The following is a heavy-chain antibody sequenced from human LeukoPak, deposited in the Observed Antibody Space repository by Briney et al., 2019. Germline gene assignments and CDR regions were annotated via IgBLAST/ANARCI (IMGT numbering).Heavy chain of an antibody. Sequence: SSETLSLTCAVYGGSFSGYYWSWIRQPPGKGLEWIGEINHSGSTNYNPSLKSRVTISVDTSKNQFSLKLSSVTAADTAVYYCARGRRAARGAFDIWGQGTMVTVSS. CDR2: INHSGST. V-gene: IGHV4-34*01. CDR3: ARGRRAARGAFDI. CDR1: GGSFSGYY. D-gene: IGHD6-6*01. J-gene: IGHJ3*02.